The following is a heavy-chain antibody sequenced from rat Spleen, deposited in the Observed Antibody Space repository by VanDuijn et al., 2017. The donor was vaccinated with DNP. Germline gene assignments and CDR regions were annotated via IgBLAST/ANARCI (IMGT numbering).Heavy chain of an antibody. CDR2: ITPDGSTT. D-gene: IGHD1-12*02. Sequence: EVKLVESGGGLVQPGSSLKLSCAASGFNFNDYWMGWVRQAPGKGLEWVASITPDGSTTYYPDTVKGRFMISKDDARNTGYLQMNNLRSEDTATYYCARHRFISIMVVISTDWYFDFWGPGTMVTVSS. J-gene: IGHJ1*01. CDR3: ARHRFISIMVVISTDWYFDF. CDR1: GFNFNDYW. V-gene: IGHV5-35*01.